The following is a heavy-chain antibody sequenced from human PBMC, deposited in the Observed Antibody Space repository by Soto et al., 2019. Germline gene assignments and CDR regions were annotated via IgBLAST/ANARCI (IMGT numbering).Heavy chain of an antibody. V-gene: IGHV1-69*13. CDR1: GGTFSSYA. J-gene: IGHJ4*02. CDR2: IIPIFGTA. Sequence: SVKVSCKASGGTFSSYAISWVRQAPGQGLEWMGGIIPIFGTANYAQKFQGRVTITADESKNQFSLKLSSVTAADTAVYYCARDSATDYYDSSGYYGVWGQGTLVTVSS. D-gene: IGHD3-22*01. CDR3: ARDSATDYYDSSGYYGV.